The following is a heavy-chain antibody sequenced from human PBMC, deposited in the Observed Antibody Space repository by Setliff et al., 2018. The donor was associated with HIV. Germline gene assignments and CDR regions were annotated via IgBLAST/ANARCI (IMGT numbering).Heavy chain of an antibody. V-gene: IGHV1-69*05. J-gene: IGHJ3*01. D-gene: IGHD5-12*01. CDR1: GDTFNNYG. CDR3: ARTSGDAYNYEGAFDV. Sequence: GASVKVSCKVSGDTFNNYGLNWVRQAPGQGLEWMGGIIPIFKSADYAQKFQGRVTITTDESTSTAYMDLSSLKSEDTAIYYCARTSGDAYNYEGAFDVWGQGILVTVSS. CDR2: IIPIFKSA.